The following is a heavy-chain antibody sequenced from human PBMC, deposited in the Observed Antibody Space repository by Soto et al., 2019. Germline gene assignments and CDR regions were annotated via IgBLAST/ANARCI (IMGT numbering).Heavy chain of an antibody. CDR2: IRSKANSYAT. Sequence: GGSLRLSCAASGFTFSGSAMHWVRQASGKGLEWVGRIRSKANSYATAYAASVKGRFTISRDDSKNTAYLQMDSLRNEDTAVYYCASFFGSGFDYWGQGTLVTVSS. CDR1: GFTFSGSA. D-gene: IGHD6-19*01. V-gene: IGHV3-73*01. CDR3: ASFFGSGFDY. J-gene: IGHJ4*02.